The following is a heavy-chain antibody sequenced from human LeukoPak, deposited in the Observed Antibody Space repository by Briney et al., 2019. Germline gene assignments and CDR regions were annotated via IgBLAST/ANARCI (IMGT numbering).Heavy chain of an antibody. Sequence: GGSLRLSCAASGFTFSSYTMHWVRQAPGKGLEWVAVIPYDGSNSYYADSVKGRFTISRDNSKNTLYLQMNSLRAEDTAVYYCAGVDTAIIRDGLWYFDLWGRGTLVTVSS. J-gene: IGHJ2*01. CDR2: IPYDGSNS. CDR1: GFTFSSYT. CDR3: AGVDTAIIRDGLWYFDL. D-gene: IGHD5-18*01. V-gene: IGHV3-30-3*01.